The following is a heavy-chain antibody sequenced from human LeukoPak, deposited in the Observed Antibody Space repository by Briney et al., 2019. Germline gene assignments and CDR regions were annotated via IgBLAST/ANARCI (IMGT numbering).Heavy chain of an antibody. CDR1: GFTFSNYW. D-gene: IGHD3-22*01. V-gene: IGHV3-7*03. Sequence: GGSLRLSCAASGFTFSNYWLSWVRQAPGRGLEWVANVKQDGSEKYYVESVKGRFTISRDNSKNTLYLQMNSLRAEDTAVYYCAKDRAAYYYDSSGYYWGQGTLVTVSS. J-gene: IGHJ4*02. CDR2: VKQDGSEK. CDR3: AKDRAAYYYDSSGYY.